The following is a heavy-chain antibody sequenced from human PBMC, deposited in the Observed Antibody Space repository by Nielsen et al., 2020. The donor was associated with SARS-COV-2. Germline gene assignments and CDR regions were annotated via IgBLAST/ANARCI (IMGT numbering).Heavy chain of an antibody. CDR2: IFWDDNR. CDR3: ARYALYTSGWFFVS. Sequence: SGPTLVTPTQTLTLTCRFSGFSLTTSGVGVGWIRQPPGKALEWLAVIFWDDNRLYNPSLKSRLNITKDPSKDEVLLTMTNVDPMDTATYFCARYALYTSGWFFVSWGRGTLVTASS. V-gene: IGHV2-5*02. J-gene: IGHJ4*02. CDR1: GFSLTTSGVG. D-gene: IGHD6-13*01.